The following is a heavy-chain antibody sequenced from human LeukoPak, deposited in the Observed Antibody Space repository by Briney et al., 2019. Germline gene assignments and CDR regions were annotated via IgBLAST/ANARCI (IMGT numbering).Heavy chain of an antibody. CDR3: AREWELVY. D-gene: IGHD1-26*01. J-gene: IGHJ4*02. CDR1: GFTFSSYA. V-gene: IGHV3-30-3*01. CDR2: ISYDGSTK. Sequence: GSLRLSCAASGFTFSSYAMHWVRQAPGKGLEWVAVISYDGSTKYYADSVKGRFTISRDNSKNMLYLQMNSLRAEDTAVYYCAREWELVYWGQGTLVTVSS.